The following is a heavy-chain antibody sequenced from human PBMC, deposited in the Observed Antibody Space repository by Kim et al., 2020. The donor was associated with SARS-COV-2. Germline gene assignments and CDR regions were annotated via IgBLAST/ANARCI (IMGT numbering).Heavy chain of an antibody. Sequence: GESLKISCKGSGYNFRNHWITWVRQVPGKGLEWLGKTDPRDSFVHYNPSFGGQVTLSIDASSNTAFLQLSNLRASDTAIYYCATWDSYNYNMDDVWGQGTSVTVSS. CDR2: TDPRDSFV. CDR1: GYNFRNHW. V-gene: IGHV5-10-1*04. CDR3: ATWDSYNYNMDDV. D-gene: IGHD1-1*01. J-gene: IGHJ6*02.